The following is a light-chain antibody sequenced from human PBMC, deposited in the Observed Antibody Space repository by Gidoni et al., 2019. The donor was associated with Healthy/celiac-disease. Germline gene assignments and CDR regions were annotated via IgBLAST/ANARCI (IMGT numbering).Light chain of an antibody. Sequence: EIVLTQSPATLSLSPGERATLSCRASQSVSSYLAWYQQKPSQAPRLLIYDASNRATGIPARFSGSGSGTDFTLTISSLEPEDFAVYYCQQRSNCPLTFXGXTKVEIK. CDR3: QQRSNCPLT. CDR1: QSVSSY. V-gene: IGKV3-11*01. J-gene: IGKJ4*01. CDR2: DAS.